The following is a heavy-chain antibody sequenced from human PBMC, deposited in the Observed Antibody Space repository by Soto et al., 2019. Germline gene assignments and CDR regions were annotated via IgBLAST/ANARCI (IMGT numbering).Heavy chain of an antibody. CDR1: GYTFTGYY. D-gene: IGHD3-10*01. CDR2: INPNSGGT. J-gene: IGHJ6*02. V-gene: IGHV1-2*02. Sequence: ASVKVSCKASGYTFTGYYMHWVRQAPGQGLEWMGWINPNSGGTNYAQKFQGRVTMTRDTSISTAYMELSRLRSDDTAVYYCARDPPGSGSYYYYGLDVWGQGTTVTVSS. CDR3: ARDPPGSGSYYYYGLDV.